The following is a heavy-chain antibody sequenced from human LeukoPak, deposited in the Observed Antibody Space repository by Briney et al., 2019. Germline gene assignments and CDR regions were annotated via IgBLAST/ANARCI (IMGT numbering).Heavy chain of an antibody. CDR3: AKDVYSGYDFLPDY. Sequence: GGSLRLSCAASGFTFSSYAMSWVRQAPGKGLEWVSTISGGGGTPYYADSVKGRFTISRDNSKNTLYLQMNSLRAEDTAVYYCAKDVYSGYDFLPDYWGQGTLVTVSS. CDR1: GFTFSSYA. CDR2: ISGGGGTP. V-gene: IGHV3-23*01. J-gene: IGHJ4*02. D-gene: IGHD5-12*01.